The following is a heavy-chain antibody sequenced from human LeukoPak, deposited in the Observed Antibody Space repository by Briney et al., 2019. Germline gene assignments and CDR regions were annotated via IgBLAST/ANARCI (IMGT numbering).Heavy chain of an antibody. Sequence: PSETLSLTCTVSGGSISSYYWSWIRQPPGKGLEWIGYIYYSGSTNYNPSLKSRVTISVDTSKNQFSLKLSSVTAADTAVYYCAREGYSGSYYYYMDVWGKGTTVTISS. J-gene: IGHJ6*03. CDR2: IYYSGST. CDR1: GGSISSYY. D-gene: IGHD1-26*01. V-gene: IGHV4-59*01. CDR3: AREGYSGSYYYYMDV.